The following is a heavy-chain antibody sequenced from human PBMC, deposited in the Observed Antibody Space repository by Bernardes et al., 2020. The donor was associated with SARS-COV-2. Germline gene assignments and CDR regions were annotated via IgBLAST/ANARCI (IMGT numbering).Heavy chain of an antibody. J-gene: IGHJ6*02. CDR3: ARSAGMDV. Sequence: GGSLRLSCAGSGFDFSDYWMTWVRQAPGKGLEWVGNIKRDGSETYYVDSVKGRYTISRDNGKNLVFLQMNSLRAEDTAIFYCARSAGMDVWGQGTMVTVSS. CDR1: GFDFSDYW. V-gene: IGHV3-7*03. CDR2: IKRDGSET.